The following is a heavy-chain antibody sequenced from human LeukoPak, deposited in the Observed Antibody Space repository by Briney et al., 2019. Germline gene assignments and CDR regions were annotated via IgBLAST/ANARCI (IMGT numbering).Heavy chain of an antibody. CDR1: GGSFSGYY. Sequence: SETLSLTCAVHGGSFSGYYWTWIRQPPGKGLEWIGEINHSGRTNYNPSLKSRVTISVDTSKNQFSLKLSSVTAADTAVYYCARDLFGSGVRGDYWGQGTLVTVSS. V-gene: IGHV4-34*01. CDR3: ARDLFGSGVRGDY. J-gene: IGHJ4*02. D-gene: IGHD3-3*01. CDR2: INHSGRT.